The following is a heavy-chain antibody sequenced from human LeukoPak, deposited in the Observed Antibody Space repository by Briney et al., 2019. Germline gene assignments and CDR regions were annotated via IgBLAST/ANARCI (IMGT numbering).Heavy chain of an antibody. CDR3: VSFYEAY. J-gene: IGHJ4*02. CDR1: GNYW. Sequence: PGGSLGLSCEASGNYWMNWVRQAPGKGLVWVSHINSDGSWISYADSVKGRFTISKDNAKNTVYLQMNNLRAEDTAVYYCVSFYEAYWGRGTLVTVSS. CDR2: INSDGSWI. D-gene: IGHD2/OR15-2a*01. V-gene: IGHV3-74*01.